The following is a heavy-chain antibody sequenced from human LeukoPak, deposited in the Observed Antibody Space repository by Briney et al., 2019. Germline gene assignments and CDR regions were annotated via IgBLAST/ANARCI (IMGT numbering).Heavy chain of an antibody. V-gene: IGHV3-23*01. D-gene: IGHD3-10*01. CDR1: GFTVSAYA. CDR3: AARKVRGVWFYLDY. J-gene: IGHJ4*02. Sequence: GVSLRLSCAASGFTVSAYAMAWVRQAPGKGLEWVSTIYDDNTYYAASVKGRFAISTDNSKNPLYLQMNSLRVEDTAVYFCAARKVRGVWFYLDYWGQGTLVTVSS. CDR2: IYDDNT.